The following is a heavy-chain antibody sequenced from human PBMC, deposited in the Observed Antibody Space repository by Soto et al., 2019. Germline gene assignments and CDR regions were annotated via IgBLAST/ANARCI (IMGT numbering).Heavy chain of an antibody. CDR2: ISYDGSNK. CDR3: ARHRWRDDYNWGYFDL. CDR1: GFTFSSYA. J-gene: IGHJ2*01. D-gene: IGHD4-4*01. Sequence: QVQLVESGGGVVQPGRSLRLSCAASGFTFSSYAMHWVRQAPGKGLEWVAVISYDGSNKYYADSVKGRFTISRDNSKNTLYLQMKSLRAEDTAVYYCARHRWRDDYNWGYFDLWGRGTLVTVSS. V-gene: IGHV3-30-3*01.